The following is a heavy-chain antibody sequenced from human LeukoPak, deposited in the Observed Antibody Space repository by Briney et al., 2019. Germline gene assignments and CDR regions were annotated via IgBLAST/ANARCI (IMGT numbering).Heavy chain of an antibody. D-gene: IGHD3-3*01. CDR2: ISYDGSNK. CDR1: GFTFSSYA. V-gene: IGHV3-30-3*01. Sequence: GRSLRLSCAASGFTFSSYAMHWVRQAPGKGLEWVAVISYDGSNKYYADSVKGRFTISRDNSKNTLYLQMNSLRAEDTAVYYCAKVSRRVSFGVVMLFDYWGQGTLVTVSS. CDR3: AKVSRRVSFGVVMLFDY. J-gene: IGHJ4*02.